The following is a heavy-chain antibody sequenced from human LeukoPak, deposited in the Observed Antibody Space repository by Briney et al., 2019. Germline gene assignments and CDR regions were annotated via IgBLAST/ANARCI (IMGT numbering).Heavy chain of an antibody. CDR2: IYYSGST. CDR1: GGSISSSSNY. Sequence: KPSETLSLTCTVSGGSISSSSNYWGWIRQPPGKGLEWIGSIYYSGSTYYNPSLKSRVTISVDTSKNQFSLKLSSVTAADTAVYYCEVQLAKGWFDPWGQGTLVTVSS. V-gene: IGHV4-39*01. D-gene: IGHD1-1*01. CDR3: EVQLAKGWFDP. J-gene: IGHJ5*02.